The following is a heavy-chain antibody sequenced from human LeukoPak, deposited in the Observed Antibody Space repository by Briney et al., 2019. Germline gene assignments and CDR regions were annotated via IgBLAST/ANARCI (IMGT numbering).Heavy chain of an antibody. CDR1: GYTFTSYA. V-gene: IGHV1-3*01. D-gene: IGHD3-9*01. CDR2: ISPYSGNT. CDR3: GREPRYRPIDY. Sequence: GASVKVSCKASGYTFTSYAMHWVRQAPGQRLEWMGWISPYSGNTNYAENFQDRVTLTTDTSTGTAYMELRSLRSDDTAVYYCGREPRYRPIDYWGQGTLVTVSS. J-gene: IGHJ4*02.